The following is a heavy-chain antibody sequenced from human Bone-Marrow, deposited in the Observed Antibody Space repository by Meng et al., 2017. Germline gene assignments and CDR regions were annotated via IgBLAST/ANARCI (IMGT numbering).Heavy chain of an antibody. J-gene: IGHJ4*02. CDR3: ARDSSGYYPQKSFDY. CDR1: GYTFTSYA. V-gene: IGHV7-4-1*02. Sequence: ASVKVSCKASGYTFTSYAMNWVRQAPGQGLEWMGWINTNTGNPTYAQGFTGRFVFSLDTSVSTAYLQISSLKAEDTAVYYCARDSSGYYPQKSFDYWGQGTLVTVSS. CDR2: INTNTGNP. D-gene: IGHD3-22*01.